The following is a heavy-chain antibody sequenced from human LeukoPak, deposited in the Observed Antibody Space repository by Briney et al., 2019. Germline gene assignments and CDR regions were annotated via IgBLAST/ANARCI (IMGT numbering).Heavy chain of an antibody. V-gene: IGHV3-74*01. CDR1: GFSFRDYG. CDR3: ARLGARSGSYDY. J-gene: IGHJ4*02. D-gene: IGHD3-10*01. Sequence: PGGSLRLSCTTSGFSFRDYGMHWVRQAPGKGLMWVSRIKSDGSSTTYADAVKGRFTISRDNAKNTLYLQMNSLRAEDTAVYYCARLGARSGSYDYWGQGTLVTVSS. CDR2: IKSDGSST.